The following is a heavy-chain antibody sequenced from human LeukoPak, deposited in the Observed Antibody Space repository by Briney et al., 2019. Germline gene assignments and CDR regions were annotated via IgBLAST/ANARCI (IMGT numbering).Heavy chain of an antibody. Sequence: PSETLSLTCTVSGGSISSYYWSWIRQPPGKGLEWIGYIYYSGSTNYNPSLKSRVTISVDTSKNQFSLRLTSVTAADTAMYYCVSRTYYGSGPDYWGQGTLVTVSS. CDR3: VSRTYYGSGPDY. D-gene: IGHD3-10*01. CDR2: IYYSGST. J-gene: IGHJ4*02. CDR1: GGSISSYY. V-gene: IGHV4-59*01.